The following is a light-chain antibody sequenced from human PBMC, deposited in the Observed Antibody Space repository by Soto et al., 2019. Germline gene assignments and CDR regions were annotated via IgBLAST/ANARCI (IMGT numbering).Light chain of an antibody. V-gene: IGKV3-20*01. CDR2: GVS. Sequence: IVLTQSPGTLSLSPGETATLSCRASQAVDSKFLAWYQQNPGQAPRLIMFGVSGRATGVTARFSGGVSGTDFTLPIRSLEPEDFAVYYCQLYGISVPVTFGQGTRLQI. CDR1: QAVDSKF. J-gene: IGKJ5*01. CDR3: QLYGISVPVT.